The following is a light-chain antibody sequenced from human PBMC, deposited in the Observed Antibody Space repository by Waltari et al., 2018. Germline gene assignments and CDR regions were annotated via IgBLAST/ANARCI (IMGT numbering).Light chain of an antibody. Sequence: DIQLTQSPSFLSASVGDRVTITCRASQGISSYLAWYQQKQGKAPKLLIYAASTLQSGVPSRFSGSGSGTEFTLTISSLQPEDFATYYCQQLNSYPLLTFGGGTKVEIK. CDR3: QQLNSYPLLT. CDR1: QGISSY. J-gene: IGKJ4*01. V-gene: IGKV1-9*01. CDR2: AAS.